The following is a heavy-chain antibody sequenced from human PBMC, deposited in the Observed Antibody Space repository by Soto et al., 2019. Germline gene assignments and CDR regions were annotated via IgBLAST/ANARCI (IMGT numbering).Heavy chain of an antibody. D-gene: IGHD2-15*01. CDR3: ARDGCSGGSCYSGTEYFQH. J-gene: IGHJ1*01. Sequence: KFQGRVTITRDTSASTAYMELSSLRSEDTAVYYCARDGCSGGSCYSGTEYFQHWGQGTLVTVSS. V-gene: IGHV1-3*01.